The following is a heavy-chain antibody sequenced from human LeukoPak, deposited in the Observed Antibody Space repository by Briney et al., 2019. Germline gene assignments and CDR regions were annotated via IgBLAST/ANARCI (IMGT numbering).Heavy chain of an antibody. CDR2: ISGSGGST. Sequence: GRSLRLSCAAFGFTFSSHGMNWVRQAPGKGLEWVSAISGSGGSTYYADSVKGRFTISRDNSKNTLYLQVNSLRAEDTAVYYCAKGETVTTTSFDYWGQGTLVTVSS. CDR3: AKGETVTTTSFDY. J-gene: IGHJ4*02. V-gene: IGHV3-23*01. D-gene: IGHD4-17*01. CDR1: GFTFSSHG.